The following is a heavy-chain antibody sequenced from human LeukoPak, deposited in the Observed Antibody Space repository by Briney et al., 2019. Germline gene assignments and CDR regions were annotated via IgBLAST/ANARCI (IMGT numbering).Heavy chain of an antibody. D-gene: IGHD2-21*01. CDR2: ISAYNGNT. V-gene: IGHV1-18*01. CDR3: ASDIVVDSNRDY. CDR1: GYTFTSYG. J-gene: IGHJ4*02. Sequence: ASVKVSCKASGYTFTSYGISWVRQAPGQGLEWMGWISAYNGNTNYAQKLQGRVTMTTDTSTSTAYMELRSLRSDDRAVYYCASDIVVDSNRDYWGQGTLVTVSS.